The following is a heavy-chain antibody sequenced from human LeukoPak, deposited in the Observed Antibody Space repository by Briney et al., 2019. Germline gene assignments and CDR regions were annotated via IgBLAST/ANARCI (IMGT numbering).Heavy chain of an antibody. D-gene: IGHD3-10*01. V-gene: IGHV3-23*01. CDR3: AKDRGSGTYYFYYYGMDV. Sequence: PGGSPRLSCAASGFTFSSYAMSWVRQAPGKGLEWVSAISGSGGSTYYADSVKGRFTISRDDSKNTLYLQMSSLRAEDTAVYYCAKDRGSGTYYFYYYGMDVRGQGTTVTVSS. CDR2: ISGSGGST. CDR1: GFTFSSYA. J-gene: IGHJ6*02.